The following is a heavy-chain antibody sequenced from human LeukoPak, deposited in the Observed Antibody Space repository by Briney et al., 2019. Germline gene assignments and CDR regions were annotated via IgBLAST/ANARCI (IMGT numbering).Heavy chain of an antibody. V-gene: IGHV3-30*18. CDR2: ISYDGSNK. CDR3: AKEAPWATAMVILIDY. D-gene: IGHD5-18*01. CDR1: RFTFSRYG. J-gene: IGHJ4*02. Sequence: GGSLRLSCAASRFTFSRYGMHWVRQAPGKGLEWVAGISYDGSNKDYADSVKGRFTISRDNSKNTLYLQMNSLRVEDTAVYYCAKEAPWATAMVILIDYWGQGTLVTVSS.